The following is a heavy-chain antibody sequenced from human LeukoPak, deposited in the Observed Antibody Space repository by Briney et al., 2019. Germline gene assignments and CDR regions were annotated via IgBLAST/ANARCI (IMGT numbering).Heavy chain of an antibody. V-gene: IGHV4-61*02. D-gene: IGHD3-22*01. CDR1: GGSISSGNYY. Sequence: KPSETLSLTCTVSGGSISSGNYYWSWIRQPAGKGLEWIGRINTSGNTNYNPSLKSRVTISVDKSKNQFSLKLSSVTAADTAVYYCASYDSSGYWNWFDPWGQGTLVTVSS. J-gene: IGHJ5*02. CDR2: INTSGNT. CDR3: ASYDSSGYWNWFDP.